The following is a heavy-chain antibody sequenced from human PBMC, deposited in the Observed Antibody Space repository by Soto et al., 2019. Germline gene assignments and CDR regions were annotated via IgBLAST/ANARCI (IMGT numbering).Heavy chain of an antibody. CDR2: ISSTTNYI. J-gene: IGHJ4*02. V-gene: IGHV3-21*01. CDR3: ARESEDLTSNFDY. CDR1: GFTFSRYS. Sequence: LRLSCAASGFTFSRYSMNWVRQAPGKGLEWVSSISSTTNYIYYADPMKGRFTVSRDNAKNSVYLDMNSLSAEDTAVYYCARESEDLTSNFDYWGQGTLVTVSS.